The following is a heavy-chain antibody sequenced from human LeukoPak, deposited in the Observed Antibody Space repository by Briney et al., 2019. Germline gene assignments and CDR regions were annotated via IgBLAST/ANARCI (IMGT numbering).Heavy chain of an antibody. V-gene: IGHV1-2*02. CDR3: ARDGNWGSLRGAFDI. CDR1: GGTFSSYA. J-gene: IGHJ3*02. D-gene: IGHD7-27*01. Sequence: ASVKVSCKASGGTFSSYAISWVRQAPGQGLEWMGWINPNSGGTNYAQNFQGRVTMTRDTSISTAYMELSGLRSDDTAVYYCARDGNWGSLRGAFDIWGQGTMVTVSS. CDR2: INPNSGGT.